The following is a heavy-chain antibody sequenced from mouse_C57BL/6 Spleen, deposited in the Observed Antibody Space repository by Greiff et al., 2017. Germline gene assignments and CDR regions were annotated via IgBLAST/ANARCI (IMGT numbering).Heavy chain of an antibody. V-gene: IGHV2-5*01. J-gene: IGHJ4*01. D-gene: IGHD1-1*01. CDR1: GFSLTSYG. CDR3: AKNDGSSLYYYAMDY. Sequence: QVQLQQSGPGLVQPSQSLSITCTVSGFSLTSYGVHWVRQSPGQGLEWLGVIWRGGSTDYNAAFMSRLSITKDNSKSQVFFKMNSLQADDTAIYYCAKNDGSSLYYYAMDYWGQGTSVTVSS. CDR2: IWRGGST.